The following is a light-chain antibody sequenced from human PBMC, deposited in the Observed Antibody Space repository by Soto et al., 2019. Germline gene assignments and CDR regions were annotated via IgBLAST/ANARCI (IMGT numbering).Light chain of an antibody. CDR3: LQDYGDSWT. Sequence: QMNQTPSSLSASVGEKIIITCRASRDVGSDVSWYQQKPGQAPKLLIYAASNLYTGVPSRFSGSRSGTEFTLTISSLQPEDFASYYCLQDYGDSWTFGQGTKVDIK. V-gene: IGKV1-6*01. CDR2: AAS. CDR1: RDVGSD. J-gene: IGKJ1*01.